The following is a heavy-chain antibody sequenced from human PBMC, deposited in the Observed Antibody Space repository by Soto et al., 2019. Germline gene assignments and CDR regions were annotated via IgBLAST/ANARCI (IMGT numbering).Heavy chain of an antibody. D-gene: IGHD3-3*01. V-gene: IGHV3-23*01. J-gene: IGHJ6*02. CDR3: AKDSYDFWSGYTPRGDYYGMDV. CDR2: ISGSGGST. Sequence: GGSLRLSCAASGFTFSSYAMSWVRQAPGKGLEWVSAISGSGGSTYYADSVKGRFIISRDNSKNTLYLQMNSLRAEDTAVYYCAKDSYDFWSGYTPRGDYYGMDVWGQGTTVTVSS. CDR1: GFTFSSYA.